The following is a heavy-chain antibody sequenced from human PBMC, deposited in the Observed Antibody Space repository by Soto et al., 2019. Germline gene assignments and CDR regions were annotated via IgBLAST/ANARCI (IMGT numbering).Heavy chain of an antibody. J-gene: IGHJ5*02. CDR1: GYTFTSYY. CDR2: INPSGGST. D-gene: IGHD2-15*01. CDR3: ARGGYCSGGSCYGGYNWFDP. Sequence: ASVNVSCKASGYTFTSYYMHWVRQAPGQGLEWMGIINPSGGSTSYAQKFQGRVTMTRDTSTSTVYMELSSLRSEDTAVYYCARGGYCSGGSCYGGYNWFDPWGQGTLVTVSS. V-gene: IGHV1-46*01.